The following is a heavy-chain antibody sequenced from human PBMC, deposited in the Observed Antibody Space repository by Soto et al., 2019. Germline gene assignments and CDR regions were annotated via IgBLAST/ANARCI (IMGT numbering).Heavy chain of an antibody. CDR3: AKDRGTGDYGVNAVDI. CDR2: ISGRGEKT. J-gene: IGHJ3*02. CDR1: GFTFSVFA. Sequence: EVQLLESGGGLVQPGGSLRLSCAASGFTFSVFAMSWVRQAPGKGLELVSTISGRGEKTYYADSVKGRFTISRDNSKNTLNLQMNSLRGEDTAVYYCAKDRGTGDYGVNAVDIWGQGTMVTVAS. V-gene: IGHV3-23*01. D-gene: IGHD7-27*01.